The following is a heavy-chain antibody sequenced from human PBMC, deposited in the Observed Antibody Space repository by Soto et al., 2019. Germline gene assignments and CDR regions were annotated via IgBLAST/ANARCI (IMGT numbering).Heavy chain of an antibody. CDR2: ISYDGGLQ. CDR3: VSDRGYGHASVPYS. CDR1: GFTFTSYG. V-gene: IGHV3-30*03. Sequence: QEHLVESGGGVVQPGRSLRLSCAASGFTFTSYGMHWVRQAPGTRLEWVAVISYDGGLQHYADSVKGRFTISRDNSKNMVLLQMNSLRAEDTAVYYCVSDRGYGHASVPYSWGQGTLVSVSS. J-gene: IGHJ4*02. D-gene: IGHD5-18*01.